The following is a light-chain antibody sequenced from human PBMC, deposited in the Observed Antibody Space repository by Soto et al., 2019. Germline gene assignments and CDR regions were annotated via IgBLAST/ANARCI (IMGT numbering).Light chain of an antibody. V-gene: IGLV1-40*01. J-gene: IGLJ1*01. CDR1: SSNIGAGYG. CDR2: GNN. CDR3: QSYDSSLNGYV. Sequence: QSVLAQPPSVSGAPGQRVSISCTGSSSNIGAGYGVHWYHQLPGTAPKLLIFGNNNRPSGVPDRFSGSKSDTSASLGITGLQAEDEADYYCQSYDSSLNGYVFGTGTKGTVL.